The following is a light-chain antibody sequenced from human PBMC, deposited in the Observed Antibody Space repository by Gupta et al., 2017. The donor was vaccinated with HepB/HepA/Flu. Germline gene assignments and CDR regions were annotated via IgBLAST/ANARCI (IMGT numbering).Light chain of an antibody. CDR2: AVT. CDR1: SSDVGGYNY. J-gene: IGLJ2*01. Sequence: QSALTQPASVSGSPGQSITISCPGTSSDVGGYNYVSWYQQHPGKAPKLMIYAVTNRPSGVSDRFSGSKSGNTASLTISGLQTEDEADYYCNSYTTSSTPYVIFGGGTKLTVL. V-gene: IGLV2-14*03. CDR3: NSYTTSSTPYVI.